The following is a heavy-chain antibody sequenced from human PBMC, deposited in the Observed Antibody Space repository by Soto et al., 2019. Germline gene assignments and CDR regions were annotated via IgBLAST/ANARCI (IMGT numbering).Heavy chain of an antibody. D-gene: IGHD5-12*01. CDR2: TIPILDVA. Sequence: GASVKVSCKASGGTFSTSTFTWVRQAPGQGLEWMGRTIPILDVADYAQDFQGRVTITADKSTSTAYMELTSLTSKDTAVYYCARDSPIGSTYSGYDAIDSWGQGTLVTVPS. V-gene: IGHV1-69*04. J-gene: IGHJ4*02. CDR1: GGTFSTST. CDR3: ARDSPIGSTYSGYDAIDS.